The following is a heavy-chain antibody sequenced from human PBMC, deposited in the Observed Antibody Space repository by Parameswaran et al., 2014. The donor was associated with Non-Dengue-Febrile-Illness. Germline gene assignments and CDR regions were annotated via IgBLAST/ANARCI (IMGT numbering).Heavy chain of an antibody. D-gene: IGHD3-16*01. V-gene: IGHV3-23*01. Sequence: SNARWIRQPPGKGLEWVAAISGSGGSTYYADSVKGRFTISRDNSKNTLYLQMNSLRAEDTAVYYCAKDRRRGGMITFGGVTYWGQGTLVTVSS. CDR3: AKDRRRGGMITFGGVTY. J-gene: IGHJ4*02. CDR1: SNA. CDR2: ISGSGGST.